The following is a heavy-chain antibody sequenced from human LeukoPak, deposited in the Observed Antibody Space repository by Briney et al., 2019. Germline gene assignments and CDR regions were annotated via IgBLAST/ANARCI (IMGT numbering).Heavy chain of an antibody. D-gene: IGHD4-17*01. Sequence: GGSLRLSCAASGFTFSSYGMHWVRQAPGKGLEWVAVIWYDGSNKYYADSVKGRFTISRDNSKNTLYLQMNSLRAEDTAVYYCAGVYPDYGDYPDYWGQGTLVTVSS. V-gene: IGHV3-33*01. J-gene: IGHJ4*02. CDR1: GFTFSSYG. CDR3: AGVYPDYGDYPDY. CDR2: IWYDGSNK.